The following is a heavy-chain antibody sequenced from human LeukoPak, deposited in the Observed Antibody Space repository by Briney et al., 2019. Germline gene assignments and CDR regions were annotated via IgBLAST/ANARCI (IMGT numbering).Heavy chain of an antibody. V-gene: IGHV1-18*01. CDR1: GYTFTSYG. CDR3: ARPSSGWASYYFDY. Sequence: ASVKVSCKASGYTFTSYGISWMRQAPGQGLEWMGWISAYNGNTNYAQKLQGRVTMTTDTSTSTAYMELRSLRSDDTAVYYCARPSSGWASYYFDYWGQGTLVTVSS. CDR2: ISAYNGNT. J-gene: IGHJ4*02. D-gene: IGHD6-19*01.